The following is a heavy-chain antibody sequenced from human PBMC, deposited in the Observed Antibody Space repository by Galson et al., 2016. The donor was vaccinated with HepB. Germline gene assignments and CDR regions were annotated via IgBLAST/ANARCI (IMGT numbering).Heavy chain of an antibody. J-gene: IGHJ4*02. Sequence: SGAEVKKPGESLKISCEASGYTFTNYWIAWVRQMPGKGLEWVANIEQDGSEINYADSVKGRFTISRDNAKNSVFLQMNSLRGEDTAVYYCVGGIGWLPDYWGQETLVTVSS. D-gene: IGHD6-19*01. V-gene: IGHV3-7*02. CDR3: VGGIGWLPDY. CDR2: IEQDGSEI. CDR1: GYTFTNYW.